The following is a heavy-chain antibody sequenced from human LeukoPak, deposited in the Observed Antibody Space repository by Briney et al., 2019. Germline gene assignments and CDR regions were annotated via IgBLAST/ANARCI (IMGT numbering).Heavy chain of an antibody. D-gene: IGHD3-22*01. CDR2: ISGSGGST. CDR3: AKDGGYYDSSGYFDY. Sequence: PEGSLRLSCAASGFTFSSYAMSWVRQAPGRGLEWVSAISGSGGSTYYADSVKGRFTISRDNSKNTLYLQMNSLRAEDTAVYYCAKDGGYYDSSGYFDYWGQGTLVTVSS. CDR1: GFTFSSYA. V-gene: IGHV3-23*01. J-gene: IGHJ4*02.